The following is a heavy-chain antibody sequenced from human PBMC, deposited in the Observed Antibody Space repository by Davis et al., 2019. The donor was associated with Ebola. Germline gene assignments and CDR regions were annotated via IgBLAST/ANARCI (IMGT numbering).Heavy chain of an antibody. CDR2: INSDGSST. J-gene: IGHJ3*02. V-gene: IGHV3-74*01. D-gene: IGHD5-24*01. CDR1: GFPFSSYW. CDR3: AREMATTNDAFDI. Sequence: GESLKISCAASGFPFSSYWMHWVRQAPEKGLVWVSRINSDGSSTSYADSVKGRFTISRDNAKNTLYLQKNSLRVEDTAVYYCAREMATTNDAFDIWGQGTMVSVSS.